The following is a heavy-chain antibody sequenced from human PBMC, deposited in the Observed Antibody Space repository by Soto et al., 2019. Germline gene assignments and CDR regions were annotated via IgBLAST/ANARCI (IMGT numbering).Heavy chain of an antibody. CDR1: GGSISSYY. CDR3: ARHHYDFWSGYYRPSWFDP. CDR2: IYYSGST. V-gene: IGHV4-59*08. D-gene: IGHD3-3*01. J-gene: IGHJ5*02. Sequence: NPSETLSLTCTVSGGSISSYYWSWIRQPPGKGLEWIGYIYYSGSTNYNPSLKSRVTISVDTSKNQFSLKLSSVTAADTAVYYCARHHYDFWSGYYRPSWFDPWGQGTLVTVSS.